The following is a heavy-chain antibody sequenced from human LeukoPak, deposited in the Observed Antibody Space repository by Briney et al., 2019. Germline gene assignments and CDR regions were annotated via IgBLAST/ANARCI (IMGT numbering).Heavy chain of an antibody. CDR2: TYYRSTWYN. Sequence: SQTLSLTCAISGDSVSSNSVTWNWIRQSPSRGLEWLGRTYYRSTWYNVYAVSVRGRITVNPDTSKNQFSLHLNSVTPEDTAVYYCARRLTQYDCFDPRGQGILVTVSS. J-gene: IGHJ5*02. D-gene: IGHD2-2*01. CDR1: GDSVSSNSVT. CDR3: ARRLTQYDCFDP. V-gene: IGHV6-1*01.